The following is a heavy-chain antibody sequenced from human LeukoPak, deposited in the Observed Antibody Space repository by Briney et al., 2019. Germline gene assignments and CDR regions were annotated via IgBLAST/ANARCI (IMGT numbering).Heavy chain of an antibody. V-gene: IGHV3-30-3*01. CDR2: ISVDGSNK. J-gene: IGHJ4*02. D-gene: IGHD6-13*01. Sequence: PGRSLRLSCAASGFTFTNYAMHWVRQAPGKGLEWVAVISVDGSNKFYAGSVRGRCTISRDNSKNTMSLRMDSLRGEDTAVYYCARDPRTSSTSRNYFESWGQGTLVTVSS. CDR1: GFTFTNYA. CDR3: ARDPRTSSTSRNYFES.